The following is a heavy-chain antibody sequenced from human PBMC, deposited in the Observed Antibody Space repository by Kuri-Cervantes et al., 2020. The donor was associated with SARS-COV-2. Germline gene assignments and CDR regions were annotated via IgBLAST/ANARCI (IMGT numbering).Heavy chain of an antibody. CDR3: AKSGLRLGELSLFFDY. CDR1: GFTFSSYA. CDR2: ITGSGDNT. V-gene: IGHV3-23*01. Sequence: GESLKISCAASGFTFSSYAMSWVRQAPGKGLEWVSLITGSGDNTYYADSVKGRFTISRDNSKNTLYLQMNSLRAEDTAVYYCAKSGLRLGELSLFFDYWGQGTLVTVSS. J-gene: IGHJ4*02. D-gene: IGHD3-16*02.